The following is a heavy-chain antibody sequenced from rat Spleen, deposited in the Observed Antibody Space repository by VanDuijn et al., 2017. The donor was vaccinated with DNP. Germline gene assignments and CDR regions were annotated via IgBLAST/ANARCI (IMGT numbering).Heavy chain of an antibody. CDR1: GFSLTSYS. D-gene: IGHD1-2*01. J-gene: IGHJ4*01. CDR2: MWYDGDT. V-gene: IGHV2-34*01. Sequence: QVQLKESGPGLVQPSETLSLTCTVSGFSLTSYSVSWVRQSSGKGPEWMGRMWYDGDTIYNPALNSRLSISRDTSKNQVFLKMNSPQTEDTAMYFCARGYSSESGAMDAWGQGTSVTVSS. CDR3: ARGYSSESGAMDA.